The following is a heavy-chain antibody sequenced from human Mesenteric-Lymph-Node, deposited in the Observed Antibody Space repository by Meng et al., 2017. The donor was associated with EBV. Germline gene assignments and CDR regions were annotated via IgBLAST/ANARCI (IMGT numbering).Heavy chain of an antibody. CDR2: IIPMFAKV. CDR1: GGTFSSYA. D-gene: IGHD4-11*01. V-gene: IGHV1-69*01. J-gene: IGHJ4*02. Sequence: QVQLEQSGAEVKKPWSSVRVSCKTSGGTFSSYAFSWVRQAPGQGLEWIGGIIPMFAKVTYAQKFQGRVTIIADESTSTAYMDLTSLRSDDTALYYCAREAVTRDFDSWGQGTLVTVSS. CDR3: AREAVTRDFDS.